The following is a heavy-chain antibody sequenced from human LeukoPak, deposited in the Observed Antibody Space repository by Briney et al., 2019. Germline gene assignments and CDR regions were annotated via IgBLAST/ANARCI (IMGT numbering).Heavy chain of an antibody. CDR2: IYWNDDK. V-gene: IGHV2-5*01. Sequence: GSAPTLVNPAQTLTLTCTFSGFSRRTRGVGVGWIRHPPGKALEWLSVIYWNDDKRYSASLKSRLTITKDTSKNQVVLTMTNMDPVDAATYYCAHRRPSRGGGEAFDYWGQGTLVTVSS. D-gene: IGHD3-10*01. CDR1: GFSRRTRGVG. J-gene: IGHJ4*02. CDR3: AHRRPSRGGGEAFDY.